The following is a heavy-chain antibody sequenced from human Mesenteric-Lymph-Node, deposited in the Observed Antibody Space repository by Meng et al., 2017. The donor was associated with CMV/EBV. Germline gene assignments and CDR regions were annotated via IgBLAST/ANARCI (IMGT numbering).Heavy chain of an antibody. J-gene: IGHJ5*02. CDR1: GFGFWGFD. CDR3: VKGGWLDH. Sequence: LCLSCAASGFGFWGFDMSWVRQPPGKGLEWVSLINSGGERTSYVESVRGRFTVSRDNSKNTLYLQMNSLTVEDTALYYCVKGGWLDHWGQGILVTVSS. V-gene: IGHV3-23*01. CDR2: INSGGERT.